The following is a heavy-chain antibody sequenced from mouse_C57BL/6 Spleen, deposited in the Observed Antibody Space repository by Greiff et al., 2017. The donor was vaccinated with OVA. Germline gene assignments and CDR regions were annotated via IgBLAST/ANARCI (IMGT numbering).Heavy chain of an antibody. V-gene: IGHV1-55*01. CDR1: GYTFTSYW. Sequence: QVQLQQPGAELVKPGASVKMSCKASGYTFTSYWITWVKQRPGQGLEWIGDIYPGSGSTNYNEKFKSKATLTVDTSSSTAYMQLSSLTSEDSAVYYCARSGVSRMGAMDYWGQGTSVTVSS. CDR3: ARSGVSRMGAMDY. CDR2: IYPGSGST. D-gene: IGHD3-1*01. J-gene: IGHJ4*01.